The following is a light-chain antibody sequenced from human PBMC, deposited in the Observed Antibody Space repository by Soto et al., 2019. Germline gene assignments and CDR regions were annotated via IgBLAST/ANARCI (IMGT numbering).Light chain of an antibody. J-gene: IGKJ2*01. CDR2: WAS. Sequence: EIVLTQSPATLSLSPGERATLSCRASQSVSSHLAWYQQKPGQPPKLLIYWASARESGVPDRFSGSGSGTDFTLTISSLQAEDVAVYYCQQYYSTPYTFGQGTKLEL. V-gene: IGKV4-1*01. CDR3: QQYYSTPYT. CDR1: QSVSSH.